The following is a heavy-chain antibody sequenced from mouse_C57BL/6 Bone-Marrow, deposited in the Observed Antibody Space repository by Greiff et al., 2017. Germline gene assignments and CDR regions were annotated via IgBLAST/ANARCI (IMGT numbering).Heavy chain of an antibody. CDR2: INPNNGGT. V-gene: IGHV1-22*01. J-gene: IGHJ1*03. CDR1: GYTFTDYN. CDR3: TMSWVLLYFDV. D-gene: IGHD2-14*01. Sequence: VQLQESGPELVKPGASVKMSCKASGYTFTDYNMHWVKQSHGRSLEWIGYINPNNGGTSYNQKFKGKATLTVNKSSSTAYMELRSLTSEASAVYYCTMSWVLLYFDVWGKGTTVTVSS.